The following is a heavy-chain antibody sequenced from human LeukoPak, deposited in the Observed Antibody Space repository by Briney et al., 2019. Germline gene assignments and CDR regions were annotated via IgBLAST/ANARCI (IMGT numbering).Heavy chain of an antibody. CDR3: ARGPDVDIVATIRDYYYYGMDV. CDR1: GGSISSYY. CDR2: IYYSGST. Sequence: SETLSLTCTVSGGSISSYYWSWIRQPPGKGLEWIGYIYYSGSTNYNPSLKSRVTISVDTSKNQFSLKLSSVTAADTAVYYCARGPDVDIVATIRDYYYYGMDVWGQGTTVTVSS. V-gene: IGHV4-59*01. D-gene: IGHD5-12*01. J-gene: IGHJ6*02.